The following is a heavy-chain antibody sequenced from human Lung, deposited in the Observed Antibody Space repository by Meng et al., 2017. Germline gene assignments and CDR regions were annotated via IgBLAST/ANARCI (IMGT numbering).Heavy chain of an antibody. D-gene: IGHD4-11*01. J-gene: IGHJ4*02. V-gene: IGHV4-34*01. CDR1: GGSFSDYY. Sequence: VLLQLWGAALLKPSEALSLTCVVSGGSFSDYYWSWIRQPPGKGLEWIGEINHSGSTNYNPSLESRATISVDTSQNNLSLKLSSVTAADSAVYYCARGPTTMAHDFDYWGQGTLVTVSS. CDR3: ARGPTTMAHDFDY. CDR2: INHSGST.